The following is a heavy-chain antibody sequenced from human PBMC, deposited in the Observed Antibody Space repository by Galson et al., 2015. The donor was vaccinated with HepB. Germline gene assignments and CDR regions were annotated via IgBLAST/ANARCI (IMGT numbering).Heavy chain of an antibody. D-gene: IGHD3-9*01. CDR2: ISSSSSYT. CDR1: GFTFSDYY. V-gene: IGHV3-11*06. J-gene: IGHJ1*01. Sequence: SLRLSCAASGFTFSDYYMSWIRQAPGKGLEWVSYISSSSSYTNYADSVKGRFTISRDNAKNSLYLQMNSLRAEDTAVYYCASESAYYGISGGFQHWGQGTLVTVSS. CDR3: ASESAYYGISGGFQH.